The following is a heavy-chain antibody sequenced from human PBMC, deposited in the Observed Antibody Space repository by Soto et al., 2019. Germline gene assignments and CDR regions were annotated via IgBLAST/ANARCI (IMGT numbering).Heavy chain of an antibody. Sequence: SETLSLTCAVYGGSFSGYYWSWIRQPPGKGLEWIGEINHSGSTNYNPSLKSRVTISVDTSKNQFSLKLSSVTAADTAVYYCARKRSSRRYRMYSWFDPWGQGTLVTVYS. CDR2: INHSGST. D-gene: IGHD6-13*01. CDR1: GGSFSGYY. V-gene: IGHV4-34*01. J-gene: IGHJ5*02. CDR3: ARKRSSRRYRMYSWFDP.